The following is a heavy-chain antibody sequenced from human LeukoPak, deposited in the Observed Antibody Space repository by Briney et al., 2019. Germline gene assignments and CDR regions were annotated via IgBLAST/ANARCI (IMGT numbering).Heavy chain of an antibody. CDR2: ITPIFGTT. CDR1: GATFSSYA. V-gene: IGHV1-69*01. J-gene: IGHJ4*02. D-gene: IGHD3-10*01. Sequence: ASVKVSCKASGATFSSYAISWVRQAPGQGLEWMGGITPIFGTTKYARKFQGRVTITADGSTGTSYVEVSSLRSGDTAVYFCARGYASGSPVDYWGQGTLVTVSS. CDR3: ARGYASGSPVDY.